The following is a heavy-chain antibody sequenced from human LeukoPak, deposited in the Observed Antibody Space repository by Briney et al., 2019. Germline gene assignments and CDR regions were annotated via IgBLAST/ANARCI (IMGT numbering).Heavy chain of an antibody. CDR3: ARDRDSYGYGLYYFDY. J-gene: IGHJ4*02. Sequence: GRSLRLSCAASGFTFSSYGMHWVRQAPGKGLEWVAVIWYDGSNKYYADSVKGRFTISRDNSKNTLYLQMNSLRAEDTAVYYCARDRDSYGYGLYYFDYWGLGTLVTVSS. V-gene: IGHV3-33*01. CDR1: GFTFSSYG. D-gene: IGHD5-18*01. CDR2: IWYDGSNK.